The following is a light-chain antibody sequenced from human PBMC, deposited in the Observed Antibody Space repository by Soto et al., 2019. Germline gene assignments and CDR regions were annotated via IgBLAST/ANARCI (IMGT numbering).Light chain of an antibody. CDR1: QGISSW. CDR2: AAS. Sequence: DIPMSQSPSSMSASFCNTITITCRASQGISSWLAWYQQKPGKDPKLLIYAASSLKSGVPSRFSGSGSGTDFNLNISSLQPENFAPYYCPQANSLPITFGQGTRLAIK. V-gene: IGKV1-12*01. J-gene: IGKJ5*01. CDR3: PQANSLPIT.